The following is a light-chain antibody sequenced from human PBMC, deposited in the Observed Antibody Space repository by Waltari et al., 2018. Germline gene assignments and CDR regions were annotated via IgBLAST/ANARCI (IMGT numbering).Light chain of an antibody. J-gene: IGLJ1*01. CDR2: EVT. Sequence: QSALTQPASVSGSPGQSITISCTGTSSDVGSYNAVSWYQKHPGKAPQLMIYEVTKRPSGISYRVSGSKSGNTASLTISGLQAEDEADYYCSSYASSSTPYVFGTGTKVTVL. CDR1: SSDVGSYNA. V-gene: IGLV2-14*02. CDR3: SSYASSSTPYV.